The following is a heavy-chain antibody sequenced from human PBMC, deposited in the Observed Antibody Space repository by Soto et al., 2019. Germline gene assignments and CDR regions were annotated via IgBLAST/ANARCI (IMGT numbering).Heavy chain of an antibody. J-gene: IGHJ3*02. Sequence: GECLNSYCEASGYIFTFYWIALVRRLPGKGLEWMGIIYPDDSDTSYSPSFQGQVTISADESITTAFLQWSSLKAAATGMYYCARHQGEQSAFDIWGQGTMVTVSS. CDR1: GYIFTFYW. D-gene: IGHD3-16*01. CDR2: IYPDDSDT. V-gene: IGHV5-51*01. CDR3: ARHQGEQSAFDI.